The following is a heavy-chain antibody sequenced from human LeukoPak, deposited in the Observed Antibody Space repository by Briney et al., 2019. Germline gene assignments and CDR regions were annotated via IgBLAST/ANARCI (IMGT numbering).Heavy chain of an antibody. CDR1: GFTFSSYS. J-gene: IGHJ4*02. D-gene: IGHD3-10*02. CDR3: AAGYDRFGYLRAPLEF. CDR2: ISSSSSYI. V-gene: IGHV3-21*01. Sequence: GGSLRLSCAASGFTFSSYSMNWVRQAPGKGLEWVSSISSSSSYISYEDSLKGRFTISRDNAKTSLFLQMNSLRAEDTAVYYCAAGYDRFGYLRAPLEFWGQGIMVTVSS.